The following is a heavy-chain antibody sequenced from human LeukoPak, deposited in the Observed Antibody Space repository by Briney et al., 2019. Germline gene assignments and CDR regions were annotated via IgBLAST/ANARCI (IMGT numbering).Heavy chain of an antibody. J-gene: IGHJ4*02. CDR2: LSGSGGST. CDR1: EFTFSTYV. CDR3: AKNFYGDYNFFFDY. D-gene: IGHD4-17*01. Sequence: RGSLRLSCAASEFTFSTYVMGWVRQAPGKGLEWVSALSGSGGSTYYSDSVKGRVTTSRDNSKNTLYLQMNSLRAEDTAVYYCAKNFYGDYNFFFDYWGQGTLVTVSS. V-gene: IGHV3-23*01.